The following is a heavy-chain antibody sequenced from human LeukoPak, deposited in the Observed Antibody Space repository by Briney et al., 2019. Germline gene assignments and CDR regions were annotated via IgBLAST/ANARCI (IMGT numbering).Heavy chain of an antibody. CDR3: ARSIVVVPARRGAFDI. CDR2: ISTSSSYI. D-gene: IGHD2-2*01. CDR1: GFTFSSYS. V-gene: IGHV3-21*01. Sequence: GGSLRLSCAASGFTFSSYSMNWVRQAPGKGLELVSSISTSSSYIYYADSVKGRFTISRDNAKNSLYLQMNSLRAEDTAVYYCARSIVVVPARRGAFDIWGQGTMVTVSS. J-gene: IGHJ3*02.